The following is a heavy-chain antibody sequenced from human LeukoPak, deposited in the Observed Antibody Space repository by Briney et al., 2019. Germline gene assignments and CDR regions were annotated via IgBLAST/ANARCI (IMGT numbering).Heavy chain of an antibody. CDR2: IIPIFGTA. D-gene: IGHD6-6*01. CDR3: ARNAFNTSSENYFDF. CDR1: GGTFSSYA. Sequence: SVKVSCKASGGTFSSYAISWVRQAPGQGLEWMGGIIPIFGTANYAQKFQGRVTITTDESTSTAYMELRSLKSDDTAVYYCARNAFNTSSENYFDFWGRGTLVTVSS. J-gene: IGHJ4*02. V-gene: IGHV1-69*05.